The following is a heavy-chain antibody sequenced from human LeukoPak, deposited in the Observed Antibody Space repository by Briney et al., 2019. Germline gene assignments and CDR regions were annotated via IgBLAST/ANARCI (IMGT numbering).Heavy chain of an antibody. V-gene: IGHV3-23*01. D-gene: IGHD3-22*01. CDR1: GFTFSSYA. CDR2: ISGSGGST. CDR3: AKPDDSSGYYYVFDY. J-gene: IGHJ4*02. Sequence: QPGGSLRLSCAASGFTFSSYAMSWVRQAPGEGLEWVSRISGSGGSTYYADSVKGRFTISRDNSKNTLYLQMNSLRAEDTAVYYCAKPDDSSGYYYVFDYWGQGTLVTVSS.